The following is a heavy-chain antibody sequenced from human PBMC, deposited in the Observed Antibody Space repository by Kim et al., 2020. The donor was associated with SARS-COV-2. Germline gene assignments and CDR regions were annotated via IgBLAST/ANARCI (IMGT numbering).Heavy chain of an antibody. CDR2: ISYDGSNK. CDR1: GFTFSSYA. J-gene: IGHJ4*02. V-gene: IGHV3-30*04. Sequence: GGSLRLSCAASGFTFSSYAMHWVRQAPGKGLEWVAVISYDGSNKYYADSVKGRFTISRDNSKNTLYLQMNSLRAEDTAVYYCARDSEDYDYVWGSYRFNDYWGQGTLVTVSS. D-gene: IGHD3-16*02. CDR3: ARDSEDYDYVWGSYRFNDY.